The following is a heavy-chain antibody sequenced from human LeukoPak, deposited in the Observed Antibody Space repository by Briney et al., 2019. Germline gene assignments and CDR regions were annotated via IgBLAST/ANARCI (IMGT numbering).Heavy chain of an antibody. D-gene: IGHD3-3*01. CDR2: IYSGGST. J-gene: IGHJ4*02. V-gene: IGHV3-53*04. CDR3: ARGGDFWSGYYPDY. CDR1: GLTVSSNY. Sequence: GGSLRLSCAASGLTVSSNYMSWVRQAPGKGLEWVSVIYSGGSTYYADSVKGRFTISRHNSKNTLYLQMNSLRAEDTAVYYCARGGDFWSGYYPDYWGQGTLVTVSS.